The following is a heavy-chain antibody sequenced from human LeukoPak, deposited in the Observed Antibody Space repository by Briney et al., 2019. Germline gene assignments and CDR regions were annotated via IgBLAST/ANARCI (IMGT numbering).Heavy chain of an antibody. CDR3: ARDDAYCSGGSCYTRVLDY. CDR1: GFTFSSYS. V-gene: IGHV3-21*01. CDR2: ISSSSSYI. J-gene: IGHJ4*02. D-gene: IGHD2-15*01. Sequence: KPGGSLRLSCAASGFTFSSYSMNWVRQAPGKGLEWVSSISSSSSYIYYADSVKGRFTISRDNAKNSLYLQMNSLRAEDTAVYYCARDDAYCSGGSCYTRVLDYWGQGTLVTVSS.